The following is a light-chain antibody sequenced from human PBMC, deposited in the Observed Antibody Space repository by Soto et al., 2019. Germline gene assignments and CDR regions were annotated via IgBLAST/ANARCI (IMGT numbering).Light chain of an antibody. J-gene: IGKJ3*01. V-gene: IGKV1-39*01. CDR1: QTISSF. CDR2: AAS. Sequence: DIQMTQSPSSLSASVGDRVTITCRASQTISSFLNWYQQKPGKAPNLLIYAASTLQTGVPSRFSGSGSGTDFTLTINSLQAEDFATYYCQQSYSTPPELTFGPGTKVDIK. CDR3: QQSYSTPPELT.